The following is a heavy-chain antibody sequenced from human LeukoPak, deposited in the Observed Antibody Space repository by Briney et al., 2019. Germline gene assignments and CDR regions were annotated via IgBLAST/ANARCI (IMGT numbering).Heavy chain of an antibody. V-gene: IGHV1-69*05. D-gene: IGHD6-13*01. CDR1: GGTFSSYA. CDR2: IIPIFDTA. J-gene: IGHJ4*02. Sequence: SVKVSCKASGGTFSSYAISWVRQAPGQGLEWMGGIIPIFDTANYAQKFQGRVTITTDESTSTAYMELSSLRSEDTAVYYCGRDRGQLAEYYFDYWGRGTLVTVSS. CDR3: GRDRGQLAEYYFDY.